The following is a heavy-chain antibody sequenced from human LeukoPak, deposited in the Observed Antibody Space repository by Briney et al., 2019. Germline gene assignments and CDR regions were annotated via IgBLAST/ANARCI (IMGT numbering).Heavy chain of an antibody. CDR1: GYTFTGYY. J-gene: IGHJ3*02. CDR3: ARPGACTNGVCYPFSAFDI. Sequence: ASVKVSCKASGYTFTGYYMHWVRQAPGQGLEWMGWINPNSGGTNYAQKFQGRVTMTRDTSISTAYMELSRLRSDDTAVYYCARPGACTNGVCYPFSAFDIWGQGTMVTVSS. D-gene: IGHD2-8*01. V-gene: IGHV1-2*02. CDR2: INPNSGGT.